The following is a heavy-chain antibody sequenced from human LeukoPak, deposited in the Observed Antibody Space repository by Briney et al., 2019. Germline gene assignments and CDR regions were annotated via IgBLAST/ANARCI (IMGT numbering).Heavy chain of an antibody. D-gene: IGHD3-3*01. CDR3: ARDPYAALYDSHYMDV. V-gene: IGHV4-59*01. J-gene: IGHJ6*03. CDR2: IYYSGST. Sequence: SETLSLTCTVSGGSISSYYWSWIRQPPGKGLEWIGYIYYSGSTNYNPSLKSRVTISVDTSKNQFSLKLSSVTAADTAVYYCARDPYAALYDSHYMDVWGKGTTVTVSS. CDR1: GGSISSYY.